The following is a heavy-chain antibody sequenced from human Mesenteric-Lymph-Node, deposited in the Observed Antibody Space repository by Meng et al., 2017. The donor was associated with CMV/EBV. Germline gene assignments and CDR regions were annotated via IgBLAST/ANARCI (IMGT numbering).Heavy chain of an antibody. CDR1: GGSFGDYY. CDR3: ARGSSYDILTGYFDY. J-gene: IGHJ4*02. Sequence: WGVRIVKTSDTLSGTCPVYGGSFGDYYWNCIRQSPGKGLEWIGEINHSVSTTYNPSFTSRIIISVDTSTNQISLNMSSVTAADTAVYYCARGSSYDILTGYFDYWGQGALVTASS. D-gene: IGHD3-9*01. CDR2: INHSVST. V-gene: IGHV4-34*01.